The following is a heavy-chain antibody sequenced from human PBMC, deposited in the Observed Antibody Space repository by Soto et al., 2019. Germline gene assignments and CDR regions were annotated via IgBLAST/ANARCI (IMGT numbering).Heavy chain of an antibody. V-gene: IGHV4-59*01. CDR2: IYYSGST. Sequence: SETLSLTCTVSGGSISSYYWSWIRQPPGKGLEWIGYIYYSGSTNYNPSLKSRVTISVDTSKNQFSLKLSSVTAADTAVYYCERDRPQYSSSSHYYGMDVWGQGTTVTVSS. CDR1: GGSISSYY. CDR3: ERDRPQYSSSSHYYGMDV. J-gene: IGHJ6*02. D-gene: IGHD6-6*01.